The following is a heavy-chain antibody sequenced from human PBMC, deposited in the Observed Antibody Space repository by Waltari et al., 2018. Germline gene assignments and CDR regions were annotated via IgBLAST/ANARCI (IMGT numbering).Heavy chain of an antibody. CDR1: GYSFTSYW. CDR2: IFPGDSDT. D-gene: IGHD5-12*01. J-gene: IGHJ6*02. V-gene: IGHV5-51*03. Sequence: EVQLVQSGAEVKKPGESLKISCKGSGYSFTSYWIGWVRQMPGKGLGWMGFIFPGDSDTRYSPSFQGQVTISADKSSSTAYLQWSSLKASDTAMYYCARLLYIEPSYYYGMDVWGQGTTVTVSS. CDR3: ARLLYIEPSYYYGMDV.